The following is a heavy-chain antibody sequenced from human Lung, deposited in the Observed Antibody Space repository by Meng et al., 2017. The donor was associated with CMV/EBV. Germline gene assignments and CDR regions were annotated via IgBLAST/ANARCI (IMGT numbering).Heavy chain of an antibody. V-gene: IGHV3-11*04. Sequence: SXAASGFTFSDYYMSWIRQAPGKGLEWVSYISSSGSTIYYADSVKGRFTISRDNAKNSLYLQMNSLRAEDTAVYYCARDYCSSTSCYVDYWGQGXLVTVSS. CDR3: ARDYCSSTSCYVDY. D-gene: IGHD2-2*01. CDR2: ISSSGSTI. CDR1: GFTFSDYY. J-gene: IGHJ4*02.